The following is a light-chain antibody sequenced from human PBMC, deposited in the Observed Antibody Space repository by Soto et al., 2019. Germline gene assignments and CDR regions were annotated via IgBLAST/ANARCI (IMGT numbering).Light chain of an antibody. CDR1: QSISSY. CDR2: AAS. J-gene: IGKJ1*01. CDR3: QQSYSTLPT. Sequence: DIQMTQSPSSLSASVGDRVTITCRASQSISSYLNWYQQKPGKAPKLLIYAASSLQSGVPSRFSGRGSGTDFTLTISSLQPEDFATYYCQQSYSTLPTFGQGTKVEIK. V-gene: IGKV1-39*01.